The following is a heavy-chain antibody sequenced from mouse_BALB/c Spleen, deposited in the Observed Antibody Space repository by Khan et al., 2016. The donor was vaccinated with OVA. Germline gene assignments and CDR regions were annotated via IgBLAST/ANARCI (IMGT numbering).Heavy chain of an antibody. J-gene: IGHJ3*01. D-gene: IGHD2-1*01. CDR3: ASSGYGNTFAY. CDR2: INPSNGGT. Sequence: QVQLQQPGAELVKPGSSLKISCKASGYTFTSYYMYWVKQRPGQGLEWIGGINPSNGGTHFNEKFKSKATLTVDKSSSTAYMQLSSLTSKDSAVYYCASSGYGNTFAYWGQGTLVTVSA. CDR1: GYTFTSYY. V-gene: IGHV1S81*02.